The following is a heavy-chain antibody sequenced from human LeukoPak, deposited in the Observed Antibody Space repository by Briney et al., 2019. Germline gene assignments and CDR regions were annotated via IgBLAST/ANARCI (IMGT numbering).Heavy chain of an antibody. CDR3: ARRRGPYSSSLPDY. Sequence: GGSLRLSCAXXGXXFSSYGMHWVRQAPGKGLEWVAVIWYDGSNKYYADSVKGRFTISRDNSKNTLYLQMNSLRAEDTAVYYCARRRGPYSSSLPDYWGQGTLVTVSS. J-gene: IGHJ4*02. CDR1: GXXFSSYG. CDR2: IWYDGSNK. V-gene: IGHV3-33*01. D-gene: IGHD6-6*01.